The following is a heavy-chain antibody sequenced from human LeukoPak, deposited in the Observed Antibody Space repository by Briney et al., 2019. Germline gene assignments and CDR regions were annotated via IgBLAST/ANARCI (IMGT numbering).Heavy chain of an antibody. CDR3: ASHHSGASPSDAFDI. CDR1: GGSISSSGYY. CDR2: FYYSGST. V-gene: IGHV4-39*01. Sequence: PSETLFLTCTVSGGSISSSGYYWDWIRQPPGQGLEWIGNFYYSGSTYYNPSLKSRVTVSVDTSKNQFSLKLSSVTAADTAVYYCASHHSGASPSDAFDIWGQGTMVTVSS. J-gene: IGHJ3*02. D-gene: IGHD5-12*01.